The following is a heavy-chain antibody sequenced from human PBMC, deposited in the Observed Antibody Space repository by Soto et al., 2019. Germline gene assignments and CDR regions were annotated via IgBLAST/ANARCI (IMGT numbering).Heavy chain of an antibody. J-gene: IGHJ4*02. D-gene: IGHD7-27*01. CDR3: EISGESYLDY. CDR2: INHSGST. V-gene: IGHV4-34*01. CDR1: GGSFSGYY. Sequence: LSLTCAVYGGSFSGYYLSWICQPPGKGLEWIGEINHSGSTNYNPSLKSRVTISVDTSKNQFSLKLSSVTAADTAVYYCEISGESYLDYWGQGTLVTVSS.